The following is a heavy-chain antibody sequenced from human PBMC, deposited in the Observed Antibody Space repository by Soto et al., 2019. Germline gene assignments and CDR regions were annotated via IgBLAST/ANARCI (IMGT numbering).Heavy chain of an antibody. CDR1: GYTITSHG. Sequence: QVQLVQSGTEVKKRGASVKVSCKTSGYTITSHGIRWVRQAPEQELEWMGWISAYNGNTNYAQKHQGRVTMTTDTPTSTAYMELRSLRSDDTAVYYCARTYCSSARCYSDYWGQGTLVTVSS. J-gene: IGHJ4*02. D-gene: IGHD2-2*01. CDR2: ISAYNGNT. V-gene: IGHV1-18*04. CDR3: ARTYCSSARCYSDY.